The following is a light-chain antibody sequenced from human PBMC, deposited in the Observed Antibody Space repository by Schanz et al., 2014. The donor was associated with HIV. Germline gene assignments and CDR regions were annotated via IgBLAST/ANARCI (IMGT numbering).Light chain of an antibody. CDR2: LEGSGSY. J-gene: IGLJ2*01. CDR3: QTWGTGIVV. V-gene: IGLV4-60*03. CDR1: SGHSSYI. Sequence: QSVLTQSSSASASLGSSVKLTCTLSSGHSSYIIAWHQQQPGKAPRYLMKLEGSGSYNKGSGVPDRFSGSSSGADRYLTISNLQSEDEADYYCQTWGTGIVVFGGGTKLPVL.